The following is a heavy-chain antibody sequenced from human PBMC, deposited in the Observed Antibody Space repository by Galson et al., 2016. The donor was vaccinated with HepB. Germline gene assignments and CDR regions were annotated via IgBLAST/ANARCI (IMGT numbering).Heavy chain of an antibody. CDR1: GFTFNRPY. J-gene: IGHJ6*02. D-gene: IGHD2-2*01. Sequence: SLRLSCAASGFTFNRPYMHWVRQAPGKGLVWVSVTNTDGSSTTYADDVKGRFTISSDNAKKTLYLQMNSQRAEDTAVYYCASTRYPYSLDVWGQGTTVNVSS. CDR3: ASTRYPYSLDV. CDR2: TNTDGSST. V-gene: IGHV3-74*01.